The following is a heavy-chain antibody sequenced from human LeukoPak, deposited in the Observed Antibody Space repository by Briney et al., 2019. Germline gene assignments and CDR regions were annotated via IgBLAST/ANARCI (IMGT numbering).Heavy chain of an antibody. J-gene: IGHJ4*02. Sequence: SQTLSLTCTVSGGSISSGDYYWSWIRQPPGKGLEWIGYIYYSGSTYYNPSLKSRITISVDTSKNQFSLKLSSVTAADTAVCFCAREFYCGGDCFAFDYWGQGTLVTVSS. D-gene: IGHD2-21*02. CDR2: IYYSGST. V-gene: IGHV4-30-4*01. CDR3: AREFYCGGDCFAFDY. CDR1: GGSISSGDYY.